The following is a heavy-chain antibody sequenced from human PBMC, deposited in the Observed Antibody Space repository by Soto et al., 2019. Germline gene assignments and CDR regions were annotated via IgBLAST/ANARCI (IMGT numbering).Heavy chain of an antibody. Sequence: SETLSLTCPVSGGSISSSSSYWGCIHQPPGKGLEWIGSIYYTGITYYNPSLKSRVTISIDTSKNLFFLNLTSVTAADTAVYFCARIGLTSALLWGQGTLVTVSS. CDR1: GGSISSSSSY. CDR3: ARIGLTSALL. CDR2: IYYTGIT. V-gene: IGHV4-39*02. D-gene: IGHD4-17*01. J-gene: IGHJ4*02.